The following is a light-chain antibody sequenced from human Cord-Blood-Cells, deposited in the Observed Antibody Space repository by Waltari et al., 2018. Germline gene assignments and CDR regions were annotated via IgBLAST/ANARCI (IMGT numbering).Light chain of an antibody. CDR3: LGQSYGTLWT. J-gene: IGKJ1*01. CDR2: AAS. CDR1: QSISSY. Sequence: DIQMTQSPSSLSASVGDRVTITCRASQSISSYLNWYQQKPGKAPKLLIYAASSLQSGVPSRFSGSGSGTDFTLTISSLQPEDFATYYYLGQSYGTLWTFGQGTKVEIK. V-gene: IGKV1-39*01.